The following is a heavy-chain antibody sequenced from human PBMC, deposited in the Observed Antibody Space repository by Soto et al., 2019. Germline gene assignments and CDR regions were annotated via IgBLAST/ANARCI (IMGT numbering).Heavy chain of an antibody. J-gene: IGHJ6*02. CDR2: ISYDGSNK. V-gene: IGHV3-30-3*01. CDR3: ARDPPREGFWSGYYKAPYYYYGMDV. Sequence: GSLRLSCAASGFTFSSYAMHWVRQAPGKGLEWVAVISYDGSNKYYADSVKGRFTISRDNSKNTLYLQMNSLRAEDTAVYYCARDPPREGFWSGYYKAPYYYYGMDVWGQGTTVTVSS. D-gene: IGHD3-3*01. CDR1: GFTFSSYA.